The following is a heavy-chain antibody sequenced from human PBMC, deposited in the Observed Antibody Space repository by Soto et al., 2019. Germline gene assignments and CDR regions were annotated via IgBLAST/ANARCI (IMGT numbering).Heavy chain of an antibody. V-gene: IGHV1-8*01. CDR3: ARFVRHQLPTIDY. CDR1: GYTFTDYD. D-gene: IGHD1-26*01. CDR2: MNPSSGYT. J-gene: IGHJ4*02. Sequence: ASVKVSCKASGYTFTDYDINWVRQASGQGLEWMGWMNPSSGYTGYAQKFQGRVTMTWDTSISTAFMELSSLTSADTAVYYCARFVRHQLPTIDYWGQGALVTVSS.